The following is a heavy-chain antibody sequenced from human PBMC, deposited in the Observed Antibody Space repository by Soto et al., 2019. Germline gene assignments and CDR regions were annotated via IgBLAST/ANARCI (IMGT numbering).Heavy chain of an antibody. V-gene: IGHV1-18*04. CDR2: ISAYNGNT. J-gene: IGHJ3*02. D-gene: IGHD3-3*01. CDR1: GYTFTSYG. Sequence: VASVKVSCKASGYTFTSYGISWVRQAPGQGLEWMGWISAYNGNTNYAQKLQGRVTMTTDTSTSTAYMELRSLRSDDTAVYYCARDSIVLRFLEWPRWVTDRDAFDIWGKGTMVTVSS. CDR3: ARDSIVLRFLEWPRWVTDRDAFDI.